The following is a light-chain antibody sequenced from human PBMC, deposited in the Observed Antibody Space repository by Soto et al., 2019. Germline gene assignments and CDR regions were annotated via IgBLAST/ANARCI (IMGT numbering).Light chain of an antibody. CDR1: SSDFGSFNY. CDR3: SSNTISGTLV. V-gene: IGLV2-14*01. J-gene: IGLJ3*02. CDR2: EVS. Sequence: QSALTQPASVSGSPGQSITISCTGTSSDFGSFNYVSWFQQYPGKAPKLMIFEVSNRPSGVSIRFSGSKSGNTASLTISWLQAEDEADYYCSSNTISGTLVFGGGTKLTVL.